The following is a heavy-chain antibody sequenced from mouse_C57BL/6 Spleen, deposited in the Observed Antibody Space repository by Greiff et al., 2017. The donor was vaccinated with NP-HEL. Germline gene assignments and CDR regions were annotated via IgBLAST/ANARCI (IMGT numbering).Heavy chain of an antibody. J-gene: IGHJ2*01. CDR3: VRHDFYGFDY. Sequence: EVKLQESGGGLVQPKGSLKLSCAASGFSFNTYAMNWVRQAPGKGLEWVARIRSKSNNYATYYADSVKDRFTISRDDSESMLYLQMNNLKTEDTAMYYCVRHDFYGFDYWGQGTTLTVSS. V-gene: IGHV10-1*01. CDR1: GFSFNTYA. D-gene: IGHD1-1*02. CDR2: IRSKSNNYAT.